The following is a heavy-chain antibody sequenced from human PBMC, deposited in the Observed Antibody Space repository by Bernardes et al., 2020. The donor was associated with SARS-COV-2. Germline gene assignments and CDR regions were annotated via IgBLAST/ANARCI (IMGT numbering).Heavy chain of an antibody. Sequence: GGSLRLSCAASGFTFSDSYMSWIRQAPGKGLEWVSYISSSSRYTNYADSVKGRFTISRDNAKNSLYLQMNSLRAEDTAVYYCARGFTTYYYDSSGYYTQPTADYWGQGPLVTVS. V-gene: IGHV3-11*06. J-gene: IGHJ4*02. D-gene: IGHD3-22*01. CDR3: ARGFTTYYYDSSGYYTQPTADY. CDR2: ISSSSRYT. CDR1: GFTFSDSY.